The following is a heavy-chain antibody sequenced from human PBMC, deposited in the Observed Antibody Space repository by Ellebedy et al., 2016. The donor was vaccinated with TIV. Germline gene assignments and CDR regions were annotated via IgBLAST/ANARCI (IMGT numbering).Heavy chain of an antibody. CDR1: GFTFSTQA. D-gene: IGHD3-10*01. V-gene: IGHV3-64D*06. Sequence: GGSLRLXCSASGFTFSTQAMHWVRQAPGTGLEYVSGISRNGGTMTYADSVKGRFTISRDNSKNTVYLQMSSLRDEDTAVYYCVKLGYFFGSGTDIDDYWGQGTLVTVSS. CDR2: ISRNGGTM. CDR3: VKLGYFFGSGTDIDDY. J-gene: IGHJ4*02.